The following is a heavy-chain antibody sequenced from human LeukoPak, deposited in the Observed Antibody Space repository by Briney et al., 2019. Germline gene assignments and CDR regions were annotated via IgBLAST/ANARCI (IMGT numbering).Heavy chain of an antibody. CDR2: ISTSETT. D-gene: IGHD6-19*01. CDR3: AREQTSGWYRPFDC. J-gene: IGHJ4*02. CDR1: GGSISSHY. Sequence: SETLSLTCTVSGGSISSHYWSWIRQPAGKGLEWIGRISTSETTNYNPSLKSRVTLSVDTSRSQFSLQLTSVTAADTAVYYCAREQTSGWYRPFDCWGQGALVTVSS. V-gene: IGHV4-4*07.